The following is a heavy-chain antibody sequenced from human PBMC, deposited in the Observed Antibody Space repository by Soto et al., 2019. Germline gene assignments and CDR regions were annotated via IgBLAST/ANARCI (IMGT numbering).Heavy chain of an antibody. V-gene: IGHV3-74*03. Sequence: GGSLRLSCEASGFTFSGHWMHWVRRAPGKGLVWVSHIDTDGSTGGTSYADSVKGRFTVSRDDSSDRLYLQMNDLRVEDTAVYYCARGRGTYYADSWGQGTLVTGSS. CDR1: GFTFSGHW. CDR2: IDTDGSTGGT. D-gene: IGHD1-26*01. CDR3: ARGRGTYYADS. J-gene: IGHJ4*02.